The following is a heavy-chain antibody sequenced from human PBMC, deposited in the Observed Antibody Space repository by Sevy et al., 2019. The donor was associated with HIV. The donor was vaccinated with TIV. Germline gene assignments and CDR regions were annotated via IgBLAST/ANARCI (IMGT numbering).Heavy chain of an antibody. Sequence: ASVKVSCKASGGTFSSYAISWVRQAPGQGLEWMEGIIPIFSTANYAQKFQGRVTITADKSTSTAYMELSSLRSEDTAVYYCASNSSLYCSSTRCYPVYYYYMDVWGKGTTVTVSS. CDR3: ASNSSLYCSSTRCYPVYYYYMDV. CDR2: IIPIFSTA. J-gene: IGHJ6*03. D-gene: IGHD2-2*01. V-gene: IGHV1-69*06. CDR1: GGTFSSYA.